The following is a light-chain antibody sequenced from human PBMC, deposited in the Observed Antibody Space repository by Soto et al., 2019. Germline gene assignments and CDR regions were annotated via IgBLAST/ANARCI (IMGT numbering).Light chain of an antibody. CDR1: QSVDKR. CDR3: QQYNNWPPIT. J-gene: IGKJ5*01. V-gene: IGKV3D-15*01. Sequence: EIVLTQSPGTLSLSPGERATLSCRASQSVDKRLAWYQQKSGQAPRLLIYGASTRATGIPARFSGSGSGTEFTLTISSLQSEDIAVYYCQQYNNWPPITFGQGTRLEIK. CDR2: GAS.